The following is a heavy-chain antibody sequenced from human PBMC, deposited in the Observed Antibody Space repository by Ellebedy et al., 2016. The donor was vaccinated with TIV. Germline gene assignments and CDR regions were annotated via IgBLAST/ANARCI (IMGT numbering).Heavy chain of an antibody. CDR3: ARGYYDSSGYYMGYYFDY. J-gene: IGHJ4*02. Sequence: PGGSLRLSCAASGFTFSSYWMHWVRQAPGKGLVWVSRINPDGSSINYADSVKGRFTISRDNAKNTLYLQMNSLRAEDTAVYYCARGYYDSSGYYMGYYFDYWGQGTLVTVSS. CDR2: INPDGSSI. V-gene: IGHV3-74*01. CDR1: GFTFSSYW. D-gene: IGHD3-22*01.